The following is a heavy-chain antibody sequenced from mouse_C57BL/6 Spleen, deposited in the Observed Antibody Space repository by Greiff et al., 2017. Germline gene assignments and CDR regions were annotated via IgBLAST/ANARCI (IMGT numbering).Heavy chain of an antibody. D-gene: IGHD2-4*01. V-gene: IGHV2-9-1*01. J-gene: IGHJ3*01. CDR1: GFSLTSYA. Sequence: QVQLKESGPGLVAPSQSLSITCTVSGFSLTSYAISWVRQPPGKGLEWLGVIWTGGGPNYNSALKSRLSISKENSKSQVFLTMNSLQNDDTARYYCSRHSDYTAWFSYWGQGTLVTVSA. CDR3: SRHSDYTAWFSY. CDR2: IWTGGGP.